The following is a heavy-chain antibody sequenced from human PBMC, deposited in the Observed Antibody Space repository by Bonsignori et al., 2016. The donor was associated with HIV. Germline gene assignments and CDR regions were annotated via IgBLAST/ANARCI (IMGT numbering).Heavy chain of an antibody. V-gene: IGHV4-30-4*01. J-gene: IGHJ4*02. D-gene: IGHD5-18*01. Sequence: RQAPGKGLEWIGYIYYSGSTYYNPSLKSRATISVDTSKNKFSLKLSSVTAADTAVYYCARDRHSYGYIDYWGQGTLVTVSS. CDR2: IYYSGST. CDR3: ARDRHSYGYIDY.